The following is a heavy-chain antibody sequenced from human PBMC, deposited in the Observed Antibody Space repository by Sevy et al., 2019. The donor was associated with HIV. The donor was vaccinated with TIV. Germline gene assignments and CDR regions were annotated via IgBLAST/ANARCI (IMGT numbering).Heavy chain of an antibody. J-gene: IGHJ4*02. CDR3: ARGPF. CDR2: IKEDGSEK. Sequence: GGSLRLSCAASGFMFSGVWMSWVRQAPGKIPELVANIKEDGSEKRYEDSVKGRFTISRDNAKNSLFLQMDSLRVEDTAVYYCARGPFWGPRAMVTVSS. CDR1: GFMFSGVW. V-gene: IGHV3-7*01.